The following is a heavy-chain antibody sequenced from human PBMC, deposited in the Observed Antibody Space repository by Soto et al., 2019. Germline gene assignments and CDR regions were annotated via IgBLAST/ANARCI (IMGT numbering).Heavy chain of an antibody. Sequence: GGSLRLSCAASGLTFSTYAMSWVRQAPGKGLEWVSAISGSGGSTYYADSVKGRFTISRDKSKNTLYLQMNSLRDEDTALYYCAKSFSSNWYDYFDYWGQGSLVTVSS. D-gene: IGHD6-13*01. J-gene: IGHJ4*02. V-gene: IGHV3-23*01. CDR1: GLTFSTYA. CDR2: ISGSGGST. CDR3: AKSFSSNWYDYFDY.